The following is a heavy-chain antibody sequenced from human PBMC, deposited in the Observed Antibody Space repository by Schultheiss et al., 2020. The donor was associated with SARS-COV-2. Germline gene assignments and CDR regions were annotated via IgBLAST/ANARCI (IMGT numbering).Heavy chain of an antibody. CDR2: INHSGST. CDR1: GGSFSGYY. V-gene: IGHV4-34*01. Sequence: SETLSLTCAVYGGSFSGYYWSWIRQPPGKGLEWIGEINHSGSTNYNPSLKSRVTISVDTSKNQFSLKLSSVTAADTAVYYCARGRYCSSTSCYYQSYYYYGMDVWGQGTTVTVSS. D-gene: IGHD2-2*01. J-gene: IGHJ6*02. CDR3: ARGRYCSSTSCYYQSYYYYGMDV.